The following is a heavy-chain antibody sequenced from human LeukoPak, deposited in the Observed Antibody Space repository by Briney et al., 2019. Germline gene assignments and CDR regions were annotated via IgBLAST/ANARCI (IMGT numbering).Heavy chain of an antibody. CDR1: GYTLTELS. Sequence: ASVKVSCKVSGYTLTELSMHWVRQAPGKGLEWMGGFDPEDGETIYAQKFQGRVTMTRDTSTSTVYMELSSLRSEDTAVYYCARVDGSGSGYYYYGMDVWGQGTTVTVSS. D-gene: IGHD3-10*01. J-gene: IGHJ6*02. CDR2: FDPEDGET. V-gene: IGHV1-24*01. CDR3: ARVDGSGSGYYYYGMDV.